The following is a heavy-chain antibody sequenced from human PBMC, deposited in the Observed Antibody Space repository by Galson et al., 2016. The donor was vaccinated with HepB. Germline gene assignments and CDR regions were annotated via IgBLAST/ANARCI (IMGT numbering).Heavy chain of an antibody. V-gene: IGHV5-10-1*01. CDR2: IDPSPSGPYI. CDR1: GYSFSDYW. D-gene: IGHD2-2*01. CDR3: VRHGNCVRGSCLNWLDP. J-gene: IGHJ5*02. Sequence: QSGAEVKKPGESLRISCQTSGYSFSDYWISRVRQVPGKGLEWMGRIDPSPSGPYIHYRPSLQGHVTISGDGSISTVYLQWSSLKASDPAIYYRVRHGNCVRGSCLNWLDPWGQGTLVTVSS.